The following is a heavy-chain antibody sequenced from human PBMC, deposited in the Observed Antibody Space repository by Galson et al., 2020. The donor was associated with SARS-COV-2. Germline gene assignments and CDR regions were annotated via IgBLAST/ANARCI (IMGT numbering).Heavy chain of an antibody. V-gene: IGHV3-23*01. CDR2: ISGGGTRT. CDR3: AKHDQEYFDL. J-gene: IGHJ2*01. Sequence: GESLKISCAASRFTFSGYAMAWVRQAPGKGLEWVSTISGGGTRTYYADSVKGRFTFSRDNSDNTVYLQMNSLRAEDTAVYYCAKHDQEYFDLWGRGTLVTVSS. CDR1: RFTFSGYA.